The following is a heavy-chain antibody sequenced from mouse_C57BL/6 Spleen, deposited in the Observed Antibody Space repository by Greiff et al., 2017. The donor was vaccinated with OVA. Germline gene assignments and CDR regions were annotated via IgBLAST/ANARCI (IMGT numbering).Heavy chain of an antibody. CDR1: GYTFTDHT. CDR3: ARRAYGSRGYFDY. CDR2: IYPRDGST. Sequence: VQLQQSDAELVKPGASVKISCKVSGYTFTDHTIHWMKQRPEQGLEWIGYIYPRDGSTKYNEKFKGKATLTADKSSSTAYMQLNSLTSEDAAVYFCARRAYGSRGYFDYWGQGTTLTVSS. V-gene: IGHV1-78*01. J-gene: IGHJ2*01. D-gene: IGHD1-1*01.